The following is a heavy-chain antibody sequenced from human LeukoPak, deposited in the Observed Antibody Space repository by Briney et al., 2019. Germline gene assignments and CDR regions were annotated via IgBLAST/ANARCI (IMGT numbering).Heavy chain of an antibody. CDR1: GFTFSSHC. V-gene: IGHV3-7*01. D-gene: IGHD3-9*01. CDR3: ARVGSWSLDN. J-gene: IGHJ4*02. Sequence: GGSLRLTCIASGFTFSSHCMNWFRQAPGKGLEWVAIIKPDGSEKFYADSVRGRFTISSYNAKNSLYLQMNSLRADDTAVYYCARVGSWSLDNWVQGTLVTVCS. CDR2: IKPDGSEK.